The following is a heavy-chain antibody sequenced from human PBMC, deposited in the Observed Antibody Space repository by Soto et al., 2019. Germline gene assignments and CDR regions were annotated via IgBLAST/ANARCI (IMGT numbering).Heavy chain of an antibody. CDR3: ARDGLGYCSGGSCYAFDY. D-gene: IGHD2-15*01. CDR1: GGSISSGGYY. CDR2: IYHSGST. J-gene: IGHJ4*02. V-gene: IGHV4-31*03. Sequence: TLSLTCTVSGGSISSGGYYWSWIRQHPGKGLEWIGYIYHSGSTYYNPSLKSRVTISVDTSKNQFSLKLSSVTAADTAVYYCARDGLGYCSGGSCYAFDYWGQGTLVTVSS.